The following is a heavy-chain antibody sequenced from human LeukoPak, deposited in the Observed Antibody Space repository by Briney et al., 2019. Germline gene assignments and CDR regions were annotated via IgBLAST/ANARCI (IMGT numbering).Heavy chain of an antibody. CDR1: GFTFSDYY. V-gene: IGHV3-11*04. Sequence: PGGSLRLSCAASGFTFSDYYMSWIRQAPGKGLEWVSYISSSGSTIYYADSVKGRFTISRDNAKNSLYLQMNSLRAEDTAVYYCATIKRYDTRRSASVGVDHWGQGTLVTVSS. CDR2: ISSSGSTI. D-gene: IGHD2-15*01. J-gene: IGHJ4*02. CDR3: ATIKRYDTRRSASVGVDH.